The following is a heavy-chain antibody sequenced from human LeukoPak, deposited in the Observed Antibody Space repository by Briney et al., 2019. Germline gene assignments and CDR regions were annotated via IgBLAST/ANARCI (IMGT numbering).Heavy chain of an antibody. CDR2: INHSGST. V-gene: IGHV4-34*01. J-gene: IGHJ6*03. CDR3: ARRSGGTMVRGVNLYYYYYYYMDV. Sequence: PSETLSLTCAVYGGSFSGYYWSWIRQPPGKGLEWIGEINHSGSTNYNPSLKSRVAISVDTSKNQFSLKLSSVTAADTAVYYCARRSGGTMVRGVNLYYYYYYYMDVWGKGTTVTISS. D-gene: IGHD3-10*01. CDR1: GGSFSGYY.